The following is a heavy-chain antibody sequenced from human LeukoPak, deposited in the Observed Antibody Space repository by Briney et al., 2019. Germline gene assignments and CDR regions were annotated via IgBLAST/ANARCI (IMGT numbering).Heavy chain of an antibody. CDR1: GYTFSGYY. J-gene: IGHJ4*02. D-gene: IGHD3-9*01. Sequence: ASVKVSCKASGYTFSGYYMHLVRQAPGQGLEWMGWINPNNSDINYAQKFQGRVTMTRDTSISTAYMELSRLTSDDTAVYYCARQITGYFDSWGQGTLVTVSS. V-gene: IGHV1-2*02. CDR2: INPNNSDI. CDR3: ARQITGYFDS.